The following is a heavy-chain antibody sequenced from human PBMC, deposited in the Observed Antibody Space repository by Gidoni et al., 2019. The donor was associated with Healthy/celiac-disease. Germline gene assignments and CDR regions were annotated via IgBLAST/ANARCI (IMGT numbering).Heavy chain of an antibody. CDR1: GFTFIRYG. CDR2: IWYEGSNK. V-gene: IGHV3-33*01. Sequence: QVQLVESGGAVVPPGRSLRLYCAASGFTFIRYGMHWVRQAPGTGLGGVAVIWYEGSNKYDADSGKGRFTISRDNSKNTLYLKMNSRRAEDTAVYYCARGVGVAARSRYRDVWGKGTTVTVSS. D-gene: IGHD6-6*01. J-gene: IGHJ6*03. CDR3: ARGVGVAARSRYRDV.